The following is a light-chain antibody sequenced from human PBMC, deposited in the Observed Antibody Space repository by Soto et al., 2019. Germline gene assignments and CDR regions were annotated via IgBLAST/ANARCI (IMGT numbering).Light chain of an antibody. CDR3: QQYKNWPSLT. J-gene: IGKJ4*01. Sequence: EIVMPQSPATLSVSPGERATLYCRASQSVSSNLAWYQQKPGQAPRLLIYGASTRATGIPARFSGSGSGTEFTLTISSLQSEDFSVYYCQQYKNWPSLTFGVGTKVEIK. CDR2: GAS. CDR1: QSVSSN. V-gene: IGKV3-15*01.